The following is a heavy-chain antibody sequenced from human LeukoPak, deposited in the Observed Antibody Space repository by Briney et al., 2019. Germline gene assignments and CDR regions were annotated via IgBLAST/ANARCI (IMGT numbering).Heavy chain of an antibody. CDR3: ARSFYDSSGLAFDI. CDR2: MNHSGTI. D-gene: IGHD3-22*01. Sequence: SETLSLTCAVSGGSIRSGGYSWSWTRQPPGKGLEWIGYMNHSGTIYYNPSLKSRVTISVDRSNNQFSLKLTSVTAADTAVYYCARSFYDSSGLAFDIWGQGTMVTVSS. V-gene: IGHV4-30-2*01. CDR1: GGSIRSGGYS. J-gene: IGHJ3*02.